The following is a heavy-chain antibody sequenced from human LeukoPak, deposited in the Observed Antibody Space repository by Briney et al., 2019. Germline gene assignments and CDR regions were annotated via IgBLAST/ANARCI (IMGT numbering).Heavy chain of an antibody. V-gene: IGHV1-2*02. CDR2: VNPDSGDT. J-gene: IGHJ4*02. D-gene: IGHD3-10*01. CDR3: ASPSLASGKYYEY. CDR1: GYTFSNNY. Sequence: SVKVSCKASGYTFSNNYMHWVRQAPGQGLEWMGWVNPDSGDTKYEQKFQGRVTMTRDTSINTAYMELSGLRSDDTAVYYCASPSLASGKYYEYWGQGTLVTVSS.